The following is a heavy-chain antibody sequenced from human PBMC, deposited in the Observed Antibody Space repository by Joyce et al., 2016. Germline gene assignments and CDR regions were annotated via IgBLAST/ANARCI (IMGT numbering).Heavy chain of an antibody. CDR1: GYTFASYG. J-gene: IGHJ5*02. CDR2: VSGYNGNI. V-gene: IGHV1-18*04. Sequence: QVQLVQSGVEVKKPGASVKVSCKASGYTFASYGISWVRQAPGQGVEGMGWVSGYNGNINSAQKLQGRVTMTTDTSTSTAYMELRSLRSDDTAVYYCARGGWYDSLYRFDPWGQGTLVTVSS. D-gene: IGHD3-22*01. CDR3: ARGGWYDSLYRFDP.